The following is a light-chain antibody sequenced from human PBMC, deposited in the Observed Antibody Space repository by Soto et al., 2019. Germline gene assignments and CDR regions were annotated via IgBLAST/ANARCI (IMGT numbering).Light chain of an antibody. J-gene: IGLJ3*02. CDR1: SSDVGGYNY. V-gene: IGLV2-14*01. CDR2: EVT. CDR3: KSYTSISTWV. Sequence: QSVLAQPASVSGSPGQSITISCSGTSSDVGGYNYVSWYQHHPGKAPKPLIYEVTNRPSGVSNRFSGSKSGNTASLTISGLQAEDEAAYYCKSYTSISTWVFGGGTKVTVL.